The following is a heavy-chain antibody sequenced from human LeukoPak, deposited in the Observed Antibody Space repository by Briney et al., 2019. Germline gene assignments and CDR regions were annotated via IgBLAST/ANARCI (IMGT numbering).Heavy chain of an antibody. D-gene: IGHD1-26*01. CDR1: GFTFDDYA. CDR3: AKDLKWEPMGAFDI. Sequence: GRSLRLSCAASGFTFDDYAMPCVRQAPGHGLERVSGISWNSGTIAYADPVKGRFTISRDNAKNSLYLQMNSLRAEDTALYYCAKDLKWEPMGAFDIWGQGTMVTVSS. J-gene: IGHJ3*02. V-gene: IGHV3-9*01. CDR2: ISWNSGTI.